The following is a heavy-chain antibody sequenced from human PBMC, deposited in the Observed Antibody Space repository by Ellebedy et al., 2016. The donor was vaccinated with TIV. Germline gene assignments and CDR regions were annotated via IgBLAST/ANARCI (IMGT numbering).Heavy chain of an antibody. CDR1: GFTFSGSA. D-gene: IGHD5-24*01. CDR3: LSTRPFYYYGMDV. CDR2: IRSKANSYAT. Sequence: GESLKISXAASGFTFSGSAMHWVRQASGKGLEWVGRIRSKANSYATAYAASVKGRFTISRDDSKNTAYLQMNSLKTEDTAVYYCLSTRPFYYYGMDVWGQGTTVTVSS. V-gene: IGHV3-73*01. J-gene: IGHJ6*02.